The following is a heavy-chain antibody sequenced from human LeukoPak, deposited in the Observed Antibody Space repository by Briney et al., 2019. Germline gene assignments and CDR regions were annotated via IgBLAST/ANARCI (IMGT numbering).Heavy chain of an antibody. CDR1: GFTFSAHS. J-gene: IGHJ5*02. V-gene: IGHV3-30-3*01. CDR3: SRNPEREYWFDP. CDR2: ISYDGSIK. Sequence: GGSLRLSCAASGFTFSAHSMHWVRQPPGKGLEWVAFISYDGSIKFYADSLKGRFTISRDNSKKTLYLQINSLRAEDTAVYFCSRNPEREYWFDPWGQGTLVTVSS.